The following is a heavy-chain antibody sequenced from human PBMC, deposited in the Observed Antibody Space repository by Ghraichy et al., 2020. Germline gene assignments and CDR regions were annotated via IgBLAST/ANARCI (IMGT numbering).Heavy chain of an antibody. V-gene: IGHV4-61*02. CDR3: ARESSSGWYEVVTVDWFDP. J-gene: IGHJ5*02. CDR2: IYTSGST. Sequence: SETLSLTCTVSGGSISSGSYYWSWIRQPAGKGLEWIGRIYTSGSTNYNPSLKSRVTISVDTSKNQFSLKLSSVTAADTAVYYCARESSSGWYEVVTVDWFDPWGQGTLVTVSS. CDR1: GGSISSGSYY. D-gene: IGHD6-19*01.